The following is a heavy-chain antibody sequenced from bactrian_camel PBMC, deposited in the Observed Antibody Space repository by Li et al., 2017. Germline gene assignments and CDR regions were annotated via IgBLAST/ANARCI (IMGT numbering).Heavy chain of an antibody. CDR2: IDSYGST. D-gene: IGHD7*01. CDR1: GHTDC. Sequence: HVQLVESGGGSVRSGGSLTLSCAASGHTDCMGWFRQAPGKEREGVARIDSYGSTSYADSVKGRFTISKDNAKNTLYLQMNSLKPEDTAVYYCAAEPRAYVTGAYFGPEDQGTQVTVS. J-gene: IGHJ4*01. V-gene: IGHV3S53*01.